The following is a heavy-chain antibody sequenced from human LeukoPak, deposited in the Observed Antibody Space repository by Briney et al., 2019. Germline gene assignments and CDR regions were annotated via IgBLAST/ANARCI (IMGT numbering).Heavy chain of an antibody. V-gene: IGHV3-23*01. CDR2: ISGSGGST. D-gene: IGHD3-10*01. CDR1: GFTFSSYG. Sequence: GGTLRLSCAASGFTFSSYGMSWVRQAPGKGLEWVSAISGSGGSTYYADSVKGRFTISRDNSKNTLYLEVISLTAEDTAVYYCAKDDAWLRFGEWSQGTLVTVSS. CDR3: AKDDAWLRFGE. J-gene: IGHJ4*02.